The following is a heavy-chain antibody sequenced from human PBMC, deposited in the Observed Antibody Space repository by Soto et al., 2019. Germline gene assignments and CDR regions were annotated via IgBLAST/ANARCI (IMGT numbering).Heavy chain of an antibody. J-gene: IGHJ4*02. CDR1: GGTFSSYA. V-gene: IGHV1-69*13. D-gene: IGHD6-13*01. Sequence: SVKVSCKASGGTFSSYAINWVRQAPGQGLEWMGGIIPIFGTANYAQKFQGRVTITADESTSTAYMELSSLRSEDTAVYYCARVERPGIAAAGFDYWGQGTLVTVSS. CDR2: IIPIFGTA. CDR3: ARVERPGIAAAGFDY.